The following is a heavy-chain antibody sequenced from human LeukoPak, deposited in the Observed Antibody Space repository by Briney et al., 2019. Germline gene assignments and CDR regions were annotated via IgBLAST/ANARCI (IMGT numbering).Heavy chain of an antibody. D-gene: IGHD3-10*01. CDR2: ISAYNGNT. CDR1: GYTFTSYG. Sequence: ASVKVSCKASGYTFTSYGISWVRQAPGQGLEWMGWISAYNGNTNYAQKLQGRVTMTTDTSTSTAYMELRSLRSDDTAVYYCARGLEPVLLWFGELSFWGQGTLVTVSS. CDR3: ARGLEPVLLWFGELSF. V-gene: IGHV1-18*01. J-gene: IGHJ4*02.